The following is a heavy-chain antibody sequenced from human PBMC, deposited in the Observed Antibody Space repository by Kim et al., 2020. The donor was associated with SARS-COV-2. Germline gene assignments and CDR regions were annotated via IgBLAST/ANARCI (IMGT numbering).Heavy chain of an antibody. V-gene: IGHV4-34*01. CDR3: ARVGVGNCSGGSCYSLYWFDP. D-gene: IGHD2-15*01. Sequence: SETLSLTCAVYGGSFSGYYWSWIRQPPGKGLEWIGEINHSGSTNYNPSLKSRVTISVDTSKNQFSLKLSSVTAADTAVYYCARVGVGNCSGGSCYSLYWFDPWGQGTLVTVSS. CDR1: GGSFSGYY. CDR2: INHSGST. J-gene: IGHJ5*02.